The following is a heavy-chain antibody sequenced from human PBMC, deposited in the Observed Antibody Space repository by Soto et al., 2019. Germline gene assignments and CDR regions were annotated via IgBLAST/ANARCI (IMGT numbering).Heavy chain of an antibody. CDR2: LNHSVST. V-gene: IGHV4-34*01. CDR1: GGSFSVYY. D-gene: IGHD2-15*01. J-gene: IGHJ6*04. Sequence: LTCAVYGGSFSVYYWSWTRQPPGKGLEWIGDLNHSVSTNYKPSLNSRVTTSVDTSQNQFSLKLSSATDADTAVYLCARGRGRSSVNPVHYTSCGIDAGA. CDR3: ARGRGRSSVNPVHYTSCGIDA.